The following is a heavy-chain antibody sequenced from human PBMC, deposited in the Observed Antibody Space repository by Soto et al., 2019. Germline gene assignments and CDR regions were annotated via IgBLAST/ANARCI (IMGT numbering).Heavy chain of an antibody. J-gene: IGHJ4*01. CDR3: ATDDMNRGRFDY. V-gene: IGHV1-18*01. CDR1: CHTSTHHG. Sequence: RSSAKVSCKASCHTSTHHGISWVRRAPGQGLEWMGWININRGDVNHAPKFQGRVTLTTDTSTTTAYMELRSLRLDDTAVYFCATDDMNRGRFDYWGHGTLVTVSS. CDR2: ININRGDV.